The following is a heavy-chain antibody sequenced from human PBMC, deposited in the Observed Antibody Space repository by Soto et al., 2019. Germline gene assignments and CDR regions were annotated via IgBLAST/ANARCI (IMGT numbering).Heavy chain of an antibody. Sequence: EVQLLESGGSLVQPGGSLRLSCAASGFTFSSYAMSWVRQAPGKGLEWVSIISGSGDSTYYADSVKGRFTISRVNSKNTLHLQMTSLRAEDTAIYYCAKRGSGSQFDYWGQGTLVTVSS. CDR2: ISGSGDST. CDR3: AKRGSGSQFDY. CDR1: GFTFSSYA. V-gene: IGHV3-23*01. D-gene: IGHD1-26*01. J-gene: IGHJ4*02.